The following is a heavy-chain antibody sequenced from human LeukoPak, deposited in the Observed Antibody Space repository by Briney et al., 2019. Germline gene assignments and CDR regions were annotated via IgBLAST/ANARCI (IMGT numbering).Heavy chain of an antibody. CDR2: MSGSGDIT. CDR3: IVFGDSNH. J-gene: IGHJ5*02. Sequence: GGSLRLSCAASGFTFSIYAMSWVRQAPGRGLECVSTMSGSGDITRYADSVKGRFTISRDTSKNTLYLQINSLRVEDTAVYYCIVFGDSNHWGQGTLVTVSS. CDR1: GFTFSIYA. V-gene: IGHV3-23*01. D-gene: IGHD4-17*01.